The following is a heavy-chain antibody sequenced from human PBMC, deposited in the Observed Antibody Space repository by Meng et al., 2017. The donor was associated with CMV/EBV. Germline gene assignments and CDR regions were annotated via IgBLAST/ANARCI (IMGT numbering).Heavy chain of an antibody. D-gene: IGHD2-2*01. J-gene: IGHJ6*02. Sequence: SETLSLTCAVSGGSISSSNWWSWVRQPPGKGLEWIGEIYHSGSTNYNLSLKSRVTISVDTSKNQFSLKLSSVTAADTAVYYCASYCSSTSCRPSGMDVWGQGTTVTVSS. CDR1: GGSISSSNW. CDR2: IYHSGST. V-gene: IGHV4-4*02. CDR3: ASYCSSTSCRPSGMDV.